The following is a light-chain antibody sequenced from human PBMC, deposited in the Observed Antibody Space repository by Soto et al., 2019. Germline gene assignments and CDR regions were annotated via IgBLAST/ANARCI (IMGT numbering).Light chain of an antibody. CDR1: QSVSSSY. Sequence: EIVITQSPATLSLSPGERATLSCRASQSVSSSYLSWYQQKPGQAPRLLIYAASSRATGIPDRFSGGGSGTDFTLTISRLEPEDFAVYYCQQCGSSPWKFGQGTKVDIK. CDR2: AAS. CDR3: QQCGSSPWK. V-gene: IGKV3-20*01. J-gene: IGKJ1*01.